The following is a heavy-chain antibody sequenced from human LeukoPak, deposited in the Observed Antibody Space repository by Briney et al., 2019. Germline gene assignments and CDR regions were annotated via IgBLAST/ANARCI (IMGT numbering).Heavy chain of an antibody. CDR2: IHFTGTT. CDR1: GGSIRSNTNFWGWDSSSY. D-gene: IGHD2-2*02. Sequence: SETLSLTCSVSGGSIRSNTNFWGWDSSSYWGWVRQPPGKGLEWIGSIHFTGTTYYNSSLQSRLTISVDTSKNLFSLKLTSVTATDTALYYCARQRDTASVGAFDTWGQGTMVIVSP. V-gene: IGHV4-39*01. J-gene: IGHJ3*02. CDR3: ARQRDTASVGAFDT.